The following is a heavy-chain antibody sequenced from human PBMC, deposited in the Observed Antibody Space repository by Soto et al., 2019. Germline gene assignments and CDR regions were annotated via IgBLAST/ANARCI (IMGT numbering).Heavy chain of an antibody. CDR1: GGTFSSYA. V-gene: IGHV1-69*13. CDR2: IIPIFGTA. Sequence: VASVEVSCKASGGTFSSYAISWVRQAPGQGLEWMGGIIPIFGTANYAQKFQGRVTITADESTSTAYMELSSLRSEDTAVYYCASPQILTGYSNSAFDIWGQGTMVTVSS. D-gene: IGHD3-9*01. J-gene: IGHJ3*02. CDR3: ASPQILTGYSNSAFDI.